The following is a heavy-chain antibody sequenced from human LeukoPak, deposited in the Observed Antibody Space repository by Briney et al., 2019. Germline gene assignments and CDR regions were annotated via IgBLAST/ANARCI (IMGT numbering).Heavy chain of an antibody. CDR3: ARGMCSGGSCPPGYYFDY. D-gene: IGHD2-15*01. V-gene: IGHV4-34*01. Sequence: PSETLSLTCAVYGGSFSGYYWGWIRQPPGKGLEWIGEINHSGSTNYNPSLKSRVTISVDTSKNQFSLKLSSVTAADTAVYYCARGMCSGGSCPPGYYFDYWGQGTLVTVSS. CDR2: INHSGST. J-gene: IGHJ4*02. CDR1: GGSFSGYY.